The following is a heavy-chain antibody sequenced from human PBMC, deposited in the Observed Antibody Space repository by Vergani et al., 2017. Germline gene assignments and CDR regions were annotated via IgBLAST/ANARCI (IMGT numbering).Heavy chain of an antibody. D-gene: IGHD3-22*01. CDR1: GFTFSDYY. J-gene: IGHJ4*02. CDR3: GPSSGYFGVGVY. Sequence: QVQLVESGGGLVKPGGSLRLSCAASGFTFSDYYMSWIRQAPGKGLEWVSYISSSGSTKYYADTVKGRFTISRDNAKNSLYLQMTSLRAEDPAVYYCGPSSGYFGVGVYWGQGTLVTVSS. CDR2: ISSSGSTK. V-gene: IGHV3-11*01.